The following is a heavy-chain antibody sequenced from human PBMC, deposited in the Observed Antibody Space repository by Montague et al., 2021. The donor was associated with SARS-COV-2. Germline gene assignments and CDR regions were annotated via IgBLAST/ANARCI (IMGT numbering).Heavy chain of an antibody. CDR3: ARGVVAAPDTSDY. D-gene: IGHD6-13*01. CDR2: IYYSGIT. Sequence: SETLSLTCTVSGDSISGFYWNWIRQPPGKGLEWIGKIYYSGITNXXPSLKSRVTISVDTSKSQFSLKLISVTAADTALYYCARGVVAAPDTSDYWGQGTLVTVSS. J-gene: IGHJ4*02. CDR1: GDSISGFY. V-gene: IGHV4-59*13.